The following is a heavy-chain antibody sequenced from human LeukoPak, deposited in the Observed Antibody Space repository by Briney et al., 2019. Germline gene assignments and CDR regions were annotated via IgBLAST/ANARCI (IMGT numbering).Heavy chain of an antibody. D-gene: IGHD6-13*01. CDR3: ARDLRASSWFRGGLDY. CDR1: GFTFSSYW. V-gene: IGHV3-7*01. J-gene: IGHJ4*02. CDR2: IKQDGSEK. Sequence: GGSLRLSCAASGFTFSSYWMSWVRQAPGKGLEWVANIKQDGSEKYYVDSVKGRFTISRDNAKNSLYLQMNSLRAEDTAVYYCARDLRASSWFRGGLDYWGQGTLVTVSS.